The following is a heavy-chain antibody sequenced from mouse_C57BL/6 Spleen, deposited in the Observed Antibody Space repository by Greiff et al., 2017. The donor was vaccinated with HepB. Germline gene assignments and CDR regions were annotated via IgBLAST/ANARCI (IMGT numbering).Heavy chain of an antibody. D-gene: IGHD2-4*01. CDR1: GYTFTSYW. J-gene: IGHJ4*01. Sequence: VQLQQSGAELAKPGASVKLSCKASGYTFTSYWMHWVKQRPGQGLEWIGYINPSSGYTKYNQKFKDKATLTADKSSSTAYMQLSSLTYEDSEVYYCARYDYLYYYAMDYWGQGTSVTVSS. V-gene: IGHV1-7*01. CDR3: ARYDYLYYYAMDY. CDR2: INPSSGYT.